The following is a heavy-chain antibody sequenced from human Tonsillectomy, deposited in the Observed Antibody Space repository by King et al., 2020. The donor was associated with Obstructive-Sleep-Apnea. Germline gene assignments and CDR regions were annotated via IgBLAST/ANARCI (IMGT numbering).Heavy chain of an antibody. J-gene: IGHJ3*02. V-gene: IGHV4-34*01. D-gene: IGHD3-9*01. CDR1: GGSFSGYY. CDR3: ARGPAFLTGLSSFAFDI. Sequence: QVQLQQWGAGLLKPSETLSLTCAVYGGSFSGYYWSWIRQPPGKGLEWIGEINHSGSTNYNPSLKSRVTISVDTSKNQFSLKLSSVTAADTAVYYCARGPAFLTGLSSFAFDIWGQGTMVTVSS. CDR2: INHSGST.